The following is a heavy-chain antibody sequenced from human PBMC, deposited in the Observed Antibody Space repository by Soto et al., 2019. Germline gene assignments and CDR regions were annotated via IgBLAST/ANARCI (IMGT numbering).Heavy chain of an antibody. D-gene: IGHD3-10*01. CDR1: GFPFISYA. Sequence: PGGSLRLSCAASGFPFISYAMTWVRQAPGKGLEWVSAISGSGSSPYYAASVKGRFTISRDNSKNTLYLQMNSLRAEDTAIYYCAKTGHWSYFGSGSYNDYWGQGTLVTVSS. J-gene: IGHJ4*02. CDR3: AKTGHWSYFGSGSYNDY. V-gene: IGHV3-23*01. CDR2: ISGSGSSP.